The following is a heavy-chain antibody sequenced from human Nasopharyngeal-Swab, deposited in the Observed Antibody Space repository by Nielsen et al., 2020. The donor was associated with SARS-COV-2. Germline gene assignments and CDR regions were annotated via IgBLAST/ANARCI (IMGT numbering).Heavy chain of an antibody. J-gene: IGHJ3*02. CDR1: GFTFITYA. CDR3: AKDLSGQWLRGAFHI. Sequence: GGSLRLSCAASGFTFITYAMNWVRQAPGKGLEWVSAISGSGGSTYYADSVKGRFTISRDNSKNTVYLQLNSLRAGDTAIYYCAKDLSGQWLRGAFHILGQGTMVTVSS. D-gene: IGHD6-19*01. V-gene: IGHV3-23*01. CDR2: ISGSGGST.